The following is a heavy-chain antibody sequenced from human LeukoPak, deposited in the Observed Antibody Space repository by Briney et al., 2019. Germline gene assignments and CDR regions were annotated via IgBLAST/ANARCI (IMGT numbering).Heavy chain of an antibody. CDR2: IKSKTDGGTT. D-gene: IGHD1-1*01. V-gene: IGHV3-15*01. CDR3: TTDPMVGYNSWGRLDY. J-gene: IGHJ4*02. Sequence: GGSLRLSCAASGFIFSSYSMNWVRQAPGKGLEWVGRIKSKTDGGTTDYAAPVKGRFTISRDDSKNTLYLQMNSLKSEDTAVYYCTTDPMVGYNSWGRLDYWGQGTLVTVSS. CDR1: GFIFSSYS.